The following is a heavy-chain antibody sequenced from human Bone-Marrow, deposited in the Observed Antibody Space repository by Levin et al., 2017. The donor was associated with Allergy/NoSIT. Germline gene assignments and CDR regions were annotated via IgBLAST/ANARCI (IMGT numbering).Heavy chain of an antibody. CDR1: GFTFSSYW. V-gene: IGHV3-7*01. D-gene: IGHD2-15*01. J-gene: IGHJ4*02. CDR2: IKQDGSER. Sequence: GGSLRLSCAASGFTFSSYWMSWVRQAPGKGLEWVANIKQDGSERYYVDSVKGRFTISRDNAKDSLYLQMNSLRAEDTAVYYCARCRDGGYCNGGNAYWGQGTLVTVSS. CDR3: ARCRDGGYCNGGNAY.